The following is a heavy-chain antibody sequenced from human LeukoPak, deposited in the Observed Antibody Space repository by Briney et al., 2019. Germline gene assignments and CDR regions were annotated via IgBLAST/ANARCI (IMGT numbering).Heavy chain of an antibody. CDR2: ISNSGSTI. Sequence: PGGSLRLSCAVSGFTFSSYEMNWVRQAPGKGLEWVSYISNSGSTIYYADSVKGRFTISRDNAKNSLYLQMNSLRGEDTAVYYCARDRAPSGWGQGTLVTVSS. J-gene: IGHJ4*02. D-gene: IGHD1-1*01. V-gene: IGHV3-48*03. CDR3: ARDRAPSG. CDR1: GFTFSSYE.